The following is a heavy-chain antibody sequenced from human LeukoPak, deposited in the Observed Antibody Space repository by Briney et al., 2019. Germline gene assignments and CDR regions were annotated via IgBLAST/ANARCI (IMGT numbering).Heavy chain of an antibody. D-gene: IGHD3-22*01. CDR3: ARILGTDYYDSSGYYLDY. Sequence: ASVKVSCKASGYTFTSYYMHWVRQAPGQGLEWMGIINPSGGSTSYAQKFQGRVTMTRDTSTSTVYMELSSLRSEDTAVYYCARILGTDYYDSSGYYLDYWGQGTLVTVSS. CDR1: GYTFTSYY. CDR2: INPSGGST. V-gene: IGHV1-46*01. J-gene: IGHJ4*02.